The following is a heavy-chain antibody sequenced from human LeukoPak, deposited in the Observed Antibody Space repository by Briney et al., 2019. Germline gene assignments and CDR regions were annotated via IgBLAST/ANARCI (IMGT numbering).Heavy chain of an antibody. V-gene: IGHV3-23*01. Sequence: GGSLRLSCAASGFTFSSYAMSWVRQAPGKGLEWVSAISGSGGSTYYADSVKGRFTISRDNSKDTLYLQMNSLRAEDTAVYYCATIDLGSYYYYGMDVWGQGTTVTVSS. CDR1: GFTFSSYA. CDR3: ATIDLGSYYYYGMDV. J-gene: IGHJ6*02. D-gene: IGHD7-27*01. CDR2: ISGSGGST.